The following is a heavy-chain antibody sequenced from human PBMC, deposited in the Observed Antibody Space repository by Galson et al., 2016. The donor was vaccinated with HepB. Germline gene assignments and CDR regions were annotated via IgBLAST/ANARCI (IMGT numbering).Heavy chain of an antibody. V-gene: IGHV1-46*03. Sequence: SVKVSCKASGYTFTSYYMDWVRQAPGQGIEWMGRINPNGGSTTYAQKFQGRVTMTRDTSTTTGYMEVSSLRSEDTAVYYRARVVDQHFDYWGQGTLVTVSS. CDR1: GYTFTSYY. CDR3: ARVVDQHFDY. D-gene: IGHD1-26*01. J-gene: IGHJ4*02. CDR2: INPNGGST.